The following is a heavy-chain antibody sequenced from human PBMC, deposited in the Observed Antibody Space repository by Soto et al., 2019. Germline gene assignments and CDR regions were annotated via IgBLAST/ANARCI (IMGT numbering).Heavy chain of an antibody. Sequence: GASVKVSCKASGGTFSSYAISWVLQAPGQALEWIGWIIPIFGNANYAHKFQERVTITRDMSTSTAYMELSSLRSEDTAVYYCATRIGSIGWYWLDSWGQGTLVTVSS. CDR2: IIPIFGNA. CDR3: ATRIGSIGWYWLDS. V-gene: IGHV1-69*05. CDR1: GGTFSSYA. D-gene: IGHD6-19*01. J-gene: IGHJ4*02.